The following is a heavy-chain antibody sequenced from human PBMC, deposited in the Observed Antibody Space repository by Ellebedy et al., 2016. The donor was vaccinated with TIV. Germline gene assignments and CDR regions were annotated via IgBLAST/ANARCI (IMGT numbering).Heavy chain of an antibody. CDR1: GFTFSSYD. V-gene: IGHV3-13*01. Sequence: GESLKISXAASGFTFSSYDMHWVRQATGKGLEWVSAIGTAGDTYYPGSVKGRFTISRENAKNSLYLQMNSLRAGDTAVYYCARHTWMDVWGKGTTVTVSS. D-gene: IGHD2-21*01. J-gene: IGHJ6*04. CDR2: IGTAGDT. CDR3: ARHTWMDV.